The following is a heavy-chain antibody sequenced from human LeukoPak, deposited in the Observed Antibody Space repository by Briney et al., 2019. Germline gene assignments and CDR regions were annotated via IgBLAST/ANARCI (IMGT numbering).Heavy chain of an antibody. Sequence: ASVKVSCKASGYTFTGYYMHWVRQAPGQGLEWMGWINPNSDVTNYAQKFRGRVTMTRDTSISTAYMELSSLRSDDTAVYYCAVVTGWGWGQGTLVTVSS. V-gene: IGHV1-2*02. D-gene: IGHD2-2*01. CDR2: INPNSDVT. J-gene: IGHJ4*02. CDR3: AVVTGWG. CDR1: GYTFTGYY.